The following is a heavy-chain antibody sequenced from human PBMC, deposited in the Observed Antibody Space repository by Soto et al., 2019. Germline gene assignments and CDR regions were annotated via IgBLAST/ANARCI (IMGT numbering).Heavy chain of an antibody. Sequence: EVQLLECGGGLVQPGGSLRLSCGASGFTFSSYGMSWGRQAPGKGRGWVSAISGGGGSTYYADSVKGRFTISRDNSKNTLYLQMNSLRAEDTAVYYCARRSSGWYFDYWGQGTLVTVSS. CDR3: ARRSSGWYFDY. CDR2: ISGGGGST. D-gene: IGHD6-19*01. J-gene: IGHJ4*02. V-gene: IGHV3-23*01. CDR1: GFTFSSYG.